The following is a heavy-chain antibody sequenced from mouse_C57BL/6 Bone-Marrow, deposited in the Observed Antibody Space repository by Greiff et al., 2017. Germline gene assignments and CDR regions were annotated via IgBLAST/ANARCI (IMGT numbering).Heavy chain of an antibody. J-gene: IGHJ3*01. CDR3: ARELLLFAY. Sequence: QVQLQQPGAELVKPGASVKLSCKASGYTFTSYWMPWVKQRPGQGLEWIGEIDPSDSYTNYNQKFKGKATLTVDTSSSTAYMQLSSLTSEDSAVYYCARELLLFAYWGQGTLVTVSA. CDR2: IDPSDSYT. V-gene: IGHV1-50*01. D-gene: IGHD2-12*01. CDR1: GYTFTSYW.